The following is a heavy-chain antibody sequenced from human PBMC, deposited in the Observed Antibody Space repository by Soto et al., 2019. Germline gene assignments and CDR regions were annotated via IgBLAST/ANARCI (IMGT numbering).Heavy chain of an antibody. J-gene: IGHJ6*02. D-gene: IGHD3-3*02. Sequence: GGSLRLSCAESGFTFSSYGMHWVRQAPGKGLEWVAVIWYDGSNKYYADSVKGRFTISRDNSKNTLYLQMNSLRAEDTAVYYCARAIIFGYGMDVWGQGTTVTVSS. CDR3: ARAIIFGYGMDV. V-gene: IGHV3-33*01. CDR1: GFTFSSYG. CDR2: IWYDGSNK.